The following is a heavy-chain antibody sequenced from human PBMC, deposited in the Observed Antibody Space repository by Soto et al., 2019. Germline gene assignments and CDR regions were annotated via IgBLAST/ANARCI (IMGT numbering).Heavy chain of an antibody. Sequence: GGSLRLSCAASGFTFSSYSMNWVRQAPGKGLEWVSSISSSSSYIYYADSVKGRFTISRDNAKNSLYLQMNSLRAEDRAVYYCARGPLPQRLFDYWGQGTLVTVSS. J-gene: IGHJ4*02. CDR1: GFTFSSYS. V-gene: IGHV3-21*01. CDR3: ARGPLPQRLFDY. CDR2: ISSSSSYI. D-gene: IGHD2-2*01.